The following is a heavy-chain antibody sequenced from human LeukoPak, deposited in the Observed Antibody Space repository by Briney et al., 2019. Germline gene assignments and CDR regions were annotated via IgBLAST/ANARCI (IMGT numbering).Heavy chain of an antibody. V-gene: IGHV1-58*02. J-gene: IGHJ6*02. CDR1: GFTFTSSA. CDR2: IVVGSGNT. Sequence: SVKVSCKASGFTFTSSAMQWVRQARGQRLEWIGWIVVGSGNTNYAQKFQERVTITGDMSTSTAYMELSSLRSEDTAVYYCAATPMVRGVIIYYYYYGMDVWGQGTTVTVSS. CDR3: AATPMVRGVIIYYYYYGMDV. D-gene: IGHD3-10*01.